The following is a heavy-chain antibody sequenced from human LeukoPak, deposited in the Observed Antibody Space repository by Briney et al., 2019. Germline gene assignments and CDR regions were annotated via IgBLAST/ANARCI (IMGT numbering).Heavy chain of an antibody. Sequence: GGSLRLSCAASGFTFSSYWMSWVRQAPGKGLEWVANIKQDGSEKYYVDSEKGRFTISRDNAKNSLYLQMNGLRAEDTAVYYCARVGLTGYWGSYNWFDPWGQGTLVTVSS. CDR1: GFTFSSYW. D-gene: IGHD3-9*01. J-gene: IGHJ5*02. CDR3: ARVGLTGYWGSYNWFDP. V-gene: IGHV3-7*03. CDR2: IKQDGSEK.